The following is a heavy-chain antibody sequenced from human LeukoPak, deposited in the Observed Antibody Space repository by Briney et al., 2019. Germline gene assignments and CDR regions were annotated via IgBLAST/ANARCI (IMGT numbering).Heavy chain of an antibody. CDR2: ISTGGSP. CDR1: GFTVSNNY. Sequence: QAGGSLRLTCAASGFTVSNNYMTWVRQAPGKGLEWVSLISTGGSPYYTDSVKGRFTISRDNSKNTLFLQMNSLRAEDTAVYYCVRGFRGYSFDYWGQGTLVTVSS. V-gene: IGHV3-53*01. CDR3: VRGFRGYSFDY. J-gene: IGHJ4*02.